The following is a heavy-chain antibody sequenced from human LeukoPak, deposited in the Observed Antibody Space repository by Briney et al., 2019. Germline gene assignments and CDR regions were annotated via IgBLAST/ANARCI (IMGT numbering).Heavy chain of an antibody. CDR1: GFTFETYA. J-gene: IGHJ4*02. CDR2: MSYDGINK. D-gene: IGHD5-18*01. Sequence: GGSLRLSCAASGFTFETYAIHWVRQAPGKGLEWVAAMSYDGINKHYADSVMGRFTISRDNSKNTLYLQMNSLRAEDTAVYYCAKEDVDTAMVTPFDYWGQGTLVTVSS. CDR3: AKEDVDTAMVTPFDY. V-gene: IGHV3-30-3*01.